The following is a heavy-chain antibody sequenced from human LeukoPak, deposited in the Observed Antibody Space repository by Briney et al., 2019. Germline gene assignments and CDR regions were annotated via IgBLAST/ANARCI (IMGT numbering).Heavy chain of an antibody. CDR3: AREFGYCSSTSCYGYYYYYMDV. V-gene: IGHV3-7*01. D-gene: IGHD2-2*01. Sequence: PGGSLGLSCAASGFTFSSYWMSWVRQAPGKGLEWVANIKQDGSEKYYVDSVKGRFTISRDNAKNSLYLQMNSLRAEDTAVYYCAREFGYCSSTSCYGYYYYYMDVWGKGTTVTVSS. CDR2: IKQDGSEK. CDR1: GFTFSSYW. J-gene: IGHJ6*03.